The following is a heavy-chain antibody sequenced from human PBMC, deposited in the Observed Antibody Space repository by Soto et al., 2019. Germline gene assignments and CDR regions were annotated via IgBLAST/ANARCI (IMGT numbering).Heavy chain of an antibody. Sequence: PGGSLRLSCAASGFTFSNAWMNWVRQAPWKGLEWVGRIKSKTDGGTTDYAAPVKGRFTISRDDSKNTLYLQMNSLKTEDTAVYYCTTAREYTTVVTPWEVWYYYYGMDVWGQGTTVTVSS. CDR1: GFTFSNAW. J-gene: IGHJ6*02. CDR2: IKSKTDGGTT. CDR3: TTAREYTTVVTPWEVWYYYYGMDV. D-gene: IGHD4-17*01. V-gene: IGHV3-15*07.